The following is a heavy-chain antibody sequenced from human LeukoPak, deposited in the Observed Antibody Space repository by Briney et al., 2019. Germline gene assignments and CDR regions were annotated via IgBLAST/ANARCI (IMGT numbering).Heavy chain of an antibody. CDR1: GGTFSSYA. V-gene: IGHV1-69*05. CDR3: ASSDDILTGYYNNWFDP. D-gene: IGHD3-9*01. CDR2: IIPIFVTA. Sequence: SVKVSCKASGGTFSSYAISWVRQAPGQGLEWMGGIIPIFVTANYAQKFQGRVTMTRDTSISTAYMELSRLRSDDTAVYYCASSDDILTGYYNNWFDPWGQGTLVTVSS. J-gene: IGHJ5*02.